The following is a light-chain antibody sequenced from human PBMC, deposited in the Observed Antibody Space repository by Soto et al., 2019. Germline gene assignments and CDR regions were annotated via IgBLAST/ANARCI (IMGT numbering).Light chain of an antibody. CDR3: GTWDSSLSAHV. CDR1: SSNIGNDY. V-gene: IGLV1-51*01. Sequence: QSVLTQPPSVSAAPGQKVTISCSGSSSNIGNDYVSWYQQLPGTAPKLLIYDNHKRPSGIPDRFSGSKSGTSATLGITGLQTGDEADDYCGTWDSSLSAHVFGTGTKVTVL. J-gene: IGLJ1*01. CDR2: DNH.